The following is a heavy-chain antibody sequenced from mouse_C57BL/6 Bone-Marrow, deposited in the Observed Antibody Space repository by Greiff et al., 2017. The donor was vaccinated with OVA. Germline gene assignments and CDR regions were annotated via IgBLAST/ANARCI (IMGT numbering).Heavy chain of an antibody. CDR1: GYTFTSYW. V-gene: IGHV1-55*01. CDR2: IYPGSGST. D-gene: IGHD1-1*01. J-gene: IGHJ1*03. Sequence: QVQLQQPGAELVKPGASVKMSCKASGYTFTSYWITWVKQRPGQGLEWIGDIYPGSGSTNYNEKFKSKATLTVDTSSSTAYMQLSSLTSEDSAVDYCAREGDTTVVANFDVWGTGTTVTVSS. CDR3: AREGDTTVVANFDV.